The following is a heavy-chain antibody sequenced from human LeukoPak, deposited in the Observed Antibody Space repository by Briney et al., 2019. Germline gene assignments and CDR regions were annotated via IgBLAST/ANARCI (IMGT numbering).Heavy chain of an antibody. CDR1: GGSISSYY. D-gene: IGHD3-22*01. V-gene: IGHV4-59*01. Sequence: NSSETLSLTCTVSGGSISSYYWSWIRQPPGKGLEWIGYIYYSGSTNYNPSLKSRVTISVDTSKNQFSLKLSSVTAADTAVYYCARGEGYYYVSDYWGQGTLVTVSS. CDR3: ARGEGYYYVSDY. CDR2: IYYSGST. J-gene: IGHJ4*02.